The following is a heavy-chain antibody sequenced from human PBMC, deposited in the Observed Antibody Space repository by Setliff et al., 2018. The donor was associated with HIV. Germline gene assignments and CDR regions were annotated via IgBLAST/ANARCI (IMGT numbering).Heavy chain of an antibody. CDR3: ARPWGGLVQTANYFDS. J-gene: IGHJ4*02. CDR1: GGTFSSYA. D-gene: IGHD3-3*01. Sequence: SVKVSCKASGGTFSSYAISWVRQAPGQGLEWMGGIIPIFGTTKYAQKFQGRVTISADESTRTANMELSSLTVEDTAVYFCARPWGGLVQTANYFDSWGQGTLVTVSS. V-gene: IGHV1-69*13. CDR2: IIPIFGTT.